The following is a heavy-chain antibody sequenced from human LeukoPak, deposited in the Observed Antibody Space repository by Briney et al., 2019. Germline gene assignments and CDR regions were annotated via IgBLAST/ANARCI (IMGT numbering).Heavy chain of an antibody. CDR2: ISPTGSTT. V-gene: IGHV3-74*01. D-gene: IGHD6-6*01. CDR3: ARGPNSNWSGLDF. J-gene: IGHJ4*02. CDR1: GFSFSGHW. Sequence: PGGSLRLSCTASGFSFSGHWMHWARQLPGKGLVWVSRISPTGSTTSYAVSVKGRLTVSRDNAKNTLYLQVNNLRAEDTAVYYCARGPNSNWSGLDFWGQGTLLTVSS.